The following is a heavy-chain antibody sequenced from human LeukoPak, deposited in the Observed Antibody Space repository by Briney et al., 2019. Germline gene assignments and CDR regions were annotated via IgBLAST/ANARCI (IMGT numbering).Heavy chain of an antibody. CDR3: ARDGAAAGTGY. Sequence: GSLGLSCAASGFTFSGYALNWVRQAPGKGLEWVSSISSSSSYIYYADSVKGRFTISRDNAKNSLYLQMNSLRAEDTAVYYCARDGAAAGTGYWGQGTLVTVSS. CDR1: GFTFSGYA. V-gene: IGHV3-21*01. D-gene: IGHD6-13*01. J-gene: IGHJ4*02. CDR2: ISSSSSYI.